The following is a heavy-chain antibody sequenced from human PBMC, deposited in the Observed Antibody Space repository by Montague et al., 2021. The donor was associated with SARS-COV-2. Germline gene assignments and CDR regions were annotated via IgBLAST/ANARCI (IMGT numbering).Heavy chain of an antibody. V-gene: IGHV4-59*13. D-gene: IGHD5-24*01. Sequence: SETLSLTCTVFGGSISSYYWSWIRQPPGKGLEWIGYIYYSGSTNYNPSLKSPVTISVDTPKNQFSLKLSSVTAADTAVYYCARGDVEMATIKSGGPFYHFDYWGQGTLVTVSS. CDR3: ARGDVEMATIKSGGPFYHFDY. CDR1: GGSISSYY. CDR2: IYYSGST. J-gene: IGHJ4*02.